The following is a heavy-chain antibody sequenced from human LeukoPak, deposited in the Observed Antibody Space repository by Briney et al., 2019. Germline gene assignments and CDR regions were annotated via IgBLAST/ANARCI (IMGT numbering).Heavy chain of an antibody. Sequence: SETLSLTCTVSGGSISSYSWSWIRQPPGKGLEWIGYIYYSGSTNYNPSLKSRVTISGDTSKNQFSLKLSSVTAADTAVYYCARIGSSGWPNFDYWGQGTLVTVSS. CDR1: GGSISSYS. J-gene: IGHJ4*02. CDR2: IYYSGST. CDR3: ARIGSSGWPNFDY. V-gene: IGHV4-59*01. D-gene: IGHD6-19*01.